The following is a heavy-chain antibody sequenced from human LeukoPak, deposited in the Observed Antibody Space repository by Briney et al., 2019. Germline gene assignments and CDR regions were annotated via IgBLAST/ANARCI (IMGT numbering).Heavy chain of an antibody. CDR2: IYYSGST. Sequence: IPSETLSLTCTVSGGSISSGGYYWSWIRQHPGKGLEWIGYIYYSGSTYYNPSLKSRVTISVDTSKNQFSLKLSSVTAADTAVYYCAREGLVSWFDPWGQGTLVTVSS. V-gene: IGHV4-31*03. J-gene: IGHJ5*02. D-gene: IGHD2-21*01. CDR1: GGSISSGGYY. CDR3: AREGLVSWFDP.